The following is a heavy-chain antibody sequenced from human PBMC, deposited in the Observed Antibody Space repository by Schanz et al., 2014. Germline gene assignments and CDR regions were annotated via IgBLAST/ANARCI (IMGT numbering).Heavy chain of an antibody. Sequence: EVQLVESGGGLVKPGGSLRLSCTASGFTFSDYYMSWIRQAPGKGLEWVANIKQDESERSYVDSVKGRFTISRDNAKNSLYLQMNSLRAEDTAVYYCARDKGGYYPFDYWGQGTLVTVSS. CDR3: ARDKGGYYPFDY. J-gene: IGHJ4*02. D-gene: IGHD3-3*01. CDR2: IKQDESER. V-gene: IGHV3-7*01. CDR1: GFTFSDYY.